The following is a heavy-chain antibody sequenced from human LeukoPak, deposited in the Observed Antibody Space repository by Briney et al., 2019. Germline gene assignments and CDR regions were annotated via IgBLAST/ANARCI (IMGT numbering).Heavy chain of an antibody. CDR2: ISSSSSTI. D-gene: IGHD3-22*01. CDR3: AKDYYYDSSGYYVDAFDI. J-gene: IGHJ3*02. V-gene: IGHV3-48*04. CDR1: GFTFSSYS. Sequence: PGGSLRLSCAASGFTFSSYSMNWVRQAPGKGLEWVSYISSSSSTIYYADSVKGRFTISRDNAKNSLYLQMNSLRAEDTALYYCAKDYYYDSSGYYVDAFDIWGQGTMVTVSS.